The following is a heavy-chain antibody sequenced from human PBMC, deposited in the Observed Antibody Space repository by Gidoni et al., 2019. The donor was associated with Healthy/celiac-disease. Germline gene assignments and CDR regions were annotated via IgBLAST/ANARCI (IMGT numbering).Heavy chain of an antibody. Sequence: QVQLQESGPGLVKPSETLSLTCTVSGGSISSYYWSWIRQPPGKGLEWIGYIYYSGSTNYNPSLKRRVTISVYTSKNQFSLKLSSVTAADTAVYYCARGGYGDYDYWGQGTLVTVSS. D-gene: IGHD4-17*01. V-gene: IGHV4-59*01. CDR1: GGSISSYY. CDR3: ARGGYGDYDY. J-gene: IGHJ4*02. CDR2: IYYSGST.